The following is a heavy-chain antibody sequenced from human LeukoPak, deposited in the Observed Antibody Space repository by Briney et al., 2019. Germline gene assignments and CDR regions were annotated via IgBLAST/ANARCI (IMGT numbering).Heavy chain of an antibody. CDR2: IDTNTGNP. V-gene: IGHV7-4-1*02. CDR3: ARGANSGSYFSAFDY. D-gene: IGHD1-26*01. J-gene: IGHJ4*02. Sequence: ASVKVSCKASGYTFTNYTLNWVRQAPGQGLEWMGWIDTNTGNPTYAQGFIGRFVFSLDTSVTTAYLQISSLKAEDTAVYYCARGANSGSYFSAFDYWGQGTLVTVSS. CDR1: GYTFTNYT.